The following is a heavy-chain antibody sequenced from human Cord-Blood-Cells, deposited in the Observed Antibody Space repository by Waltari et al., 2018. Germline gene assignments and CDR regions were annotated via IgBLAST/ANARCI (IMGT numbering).Heavy chain of an antibody. V-gene: IGHV4-31*03. D-gene: IGHD3-3*01. Sequence: QVQLQESGPGLVKPSQTLSLPCTVSGGSISSGGYYWSWFRQQPGKGLEWIGYSYYSGSTYYNPALKSRVTISVDTSKNQFSLKLSSVTAADTAVYYCARAEWLLYHYIDYWGQGTLVTVSS. CDR2: SYYSGST. CDR3: ARAEWLLYHYIDY. CDR1: GGSISSGGYY. J-gene: IGHJ4*02.